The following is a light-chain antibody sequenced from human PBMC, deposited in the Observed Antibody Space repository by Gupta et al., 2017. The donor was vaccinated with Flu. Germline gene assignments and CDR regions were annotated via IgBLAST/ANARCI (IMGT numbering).Light chain of an antibody. CDR3: HAYTSIYSLDV. CDR2: EVS. V-gene: IGLV2-14*01. Sequence: QSALTQPASVSGSPGRSITISCTGTSSDVGGYKYASWYQQHPGKPPKLVIYEVSNRPSGVSDRFSGSKSGNTASLTISGLQAEDEADYYCHAYTSIYSLDVFGTGTKVIVL. CDR1: SSDVGGYKY. J-gene: IGLJ1*01.